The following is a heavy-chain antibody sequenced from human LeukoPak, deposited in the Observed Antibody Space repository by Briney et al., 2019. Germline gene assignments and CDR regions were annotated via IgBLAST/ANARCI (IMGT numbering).Heavy chain of an antibody. CDR2: ISGSGGST. CDR3: AKDYVDYYDSSGEGDVAGY. V-gene: IGHV3-23*01. Sequence: GGSLRLSCAASGFTFSSYAMSWVRQAPGKGLEWVSAISGSGGSTYYADSVKGRFTISRDNSKNTLYLQMNSLRAEDTAVYYCAKDYVDYYDSSGEGDVAGYWGQGTLVTVSS. J-gene: IGHJ4*02. CDR1: GFTFSSYA. D-gene: IGHD3-22*01.